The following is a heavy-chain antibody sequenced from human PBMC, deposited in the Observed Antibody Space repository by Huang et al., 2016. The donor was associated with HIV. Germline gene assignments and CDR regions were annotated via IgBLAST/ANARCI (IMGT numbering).Heavy chain of an antibody. Sequence: QLHLPSGLGLVKPSETLSLTCNVSDGSLNSGKYYWGWIRQSPGKGLGGIGRILYTGSAHYNPSLESRVTIFVASSKSQLSVRLRSVTAADTAVYYCARRRTHFTFDYWGQGTLVTVSS. CDR3: ARRRTHFTFDY. CDR2: ILYTGSA. V-gene: IGHV4-39*01. CDR1: DGSLNSGKYY. J-gene: IGHJ4*02.